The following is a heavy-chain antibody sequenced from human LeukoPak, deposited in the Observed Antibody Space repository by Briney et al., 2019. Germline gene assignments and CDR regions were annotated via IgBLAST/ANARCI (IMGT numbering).Heavy chain of an antibody. D-gene: IGHD5-18*01. CDR2: INQDGSEK. J-gene: IGHJ4*02. Sequence: GGSLRLSCAASGFTFSRYWMSWVLQAPGKGLEWVANINQDGSEKYYVDSVKGRFTISRDSAKTSLYLQMNSLRAEDTAVYYCARDLSGVTGYTYGRGIDYWGQGTLVTVSS. V-gene: IGHV3-7*01. CDR3: ARDLSGVTGYTYGRGIDY. CDR1: GFTFSRYW.